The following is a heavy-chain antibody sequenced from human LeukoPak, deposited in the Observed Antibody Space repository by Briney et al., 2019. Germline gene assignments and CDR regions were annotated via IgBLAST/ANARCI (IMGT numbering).Heavy chain of an antibody. V-gene: IGHV3-74*01. CDR2: INQDGRYI. D-gene: IGHD2-8*01. CDR3: ARETMVGGAFQV. CDR1: GFTFDRYW. Sequence: PGGSLRLSCAASGFTFDRYWMHWVRQTPGKRLVWVSRINQDGRYITYADSVQGRFTIPRDPAKNTLFLQMNSRRAEDTAVYYCARETMVGGAFQVWGEGARVSVS. J-gene: IGHJ4*02.